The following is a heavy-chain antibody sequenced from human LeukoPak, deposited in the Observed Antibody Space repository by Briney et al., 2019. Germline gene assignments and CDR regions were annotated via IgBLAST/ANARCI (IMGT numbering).Heavy chain of an antibody. V-gene: IGHV4-39*01. CDR1: GGSISSSSYY. J-gene: IGHJ5*02. Sequence: PSETLSLTCTVSGGSISSSSYYWGWIRQPPGKGLEWIGSIYYSGSTYYNPSLKSRVTISVDTSKNQFSLQLSSVTAADTAVYYCARGSAYYDSSGYYYETFNWFDPWGQGTLVTVSS. D-gene: IGHD3-22*01. CDR3: ARGSAYYDSSGYYYETFNWFDP. CDR2: IYYSGST.